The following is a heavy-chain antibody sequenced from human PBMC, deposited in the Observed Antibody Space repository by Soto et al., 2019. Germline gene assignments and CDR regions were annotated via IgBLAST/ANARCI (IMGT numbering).Heavy chain of an antibody. CDR1: GYTFTGYY. CDR2: INPNSGGT. CDR3: ARNWGVIITGTQHGNDAFDI. Sequence: ASVKVSCEASGYTFTGYYMHWVRQAPGQGLEWMGWINPNSGGTNYAQKFQGWVTMTRDTSISTAYMELSRLRSDDTAVYYCARNWGVIITGTQHGNDAFDIWGQGTMVTVSS. J-gene: IGHJ3*02. V-gene: IGHV1-2*04. D-gene: IGHD3-10*01.